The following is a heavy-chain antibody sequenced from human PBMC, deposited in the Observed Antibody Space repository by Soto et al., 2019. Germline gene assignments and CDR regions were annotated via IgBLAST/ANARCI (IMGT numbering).Heavy chain of an antibody. V-gene: IGHV1-69*04. CDR3: ARDRLGSGYLVY. J-gene: IGHJ4*02. CDR2: IIPILGIA. Sequence: GASVKVSCKASGGTFSSYTISWVRQAPGQGLEWMGRIIPILGIANYAQKFQGRVTITADKSTSTAYMELSSLRSEDTAVYYCARDRLGSGYLVYWGQGTLVTVSS. D-gene: IGHD3-22*01. CDR1: GGTFSSYT.